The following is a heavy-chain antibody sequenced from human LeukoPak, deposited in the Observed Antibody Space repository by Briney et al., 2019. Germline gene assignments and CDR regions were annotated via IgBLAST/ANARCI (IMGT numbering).Heavy chain of an antibody. J-gene: IGHJ6*02. D-gene: IGHD2/OR15-2a*01. Sequence: GGSLRLSCAASGFDFSINAMHWVRQAPGKGLEWVALISYDGCKKYYADSVKGRFTISRDNSKSTLHLQMNSLRPEDAAVYYCARVAAAYDTFSNHDMDVWGQGTRVIVSS. CDR1: GFDFSINA. V-gene: IGHV3-30-3*01. CDR3: ARVAAAYDTFSNHDMDV. CDR2: ISYDGCKK.